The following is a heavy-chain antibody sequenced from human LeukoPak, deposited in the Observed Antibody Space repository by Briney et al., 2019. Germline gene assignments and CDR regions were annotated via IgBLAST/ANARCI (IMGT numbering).Heavy chain of an antibody. Sequence: PSETLSLTCTVSGGSISSSSYYWGWIRQPPGKGLEWIGSIYYSGSTYYNPSLKSRVTISVDTSKNQFSLKLSSVTAADTAVYYCARRDYDFWSGYHDYWGQGILVTVSS. J-gene: IGHJ4*02. CDR1: GGSISSSSYY. CDR2: IYYSGST. V-gene: IGHV4-39*01. D-gene: IGHD3-3*01. CDR3: ARRDYDFWSGYHDY.